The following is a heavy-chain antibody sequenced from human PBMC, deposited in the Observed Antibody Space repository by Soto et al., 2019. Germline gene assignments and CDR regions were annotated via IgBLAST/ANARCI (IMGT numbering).Heavy chain of an antibody. CDR2: IYSSGST. J-gene: IGHJ4*02. D-gene: IGHD7-27*01. Sequence: QVQLQESGPGLVEPSETLSLTCTVSGASVSSGSYFWSWIRQPPGKGLEWIAYIYSSGSTNYNPPHNGRITMSVDRPKNQFSLRLSFVTAADTAGDSCARGPRTGVGGGDYWGQGTLVTVSS. V-gene: IGHV4-61*01. CDR1: GASVSSGSYF. CDR3: ARGPRTGVGGGDY.